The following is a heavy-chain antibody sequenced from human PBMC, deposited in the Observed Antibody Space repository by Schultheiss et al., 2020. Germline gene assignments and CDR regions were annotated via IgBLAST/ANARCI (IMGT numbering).Heavy chain of an antibody. CDR2: IYYSGST. V-gene: IGHV4-59*01. D-gene: IGHD2-21*02. CDR3: ARDRGGGDAFDI. CDR1: GGSFSGYY. J-gene: IGHJ3*02. Sequence: SQTLSLTCAVYGGSFSGYYWSWIRQPPGKGLEWIGYIYYSGSTNYNPSLKSRVTISVDRSKNQFSLRLNSVTAADTAVYYCARDRGGGDAFDIWGQGTWVTVSS.